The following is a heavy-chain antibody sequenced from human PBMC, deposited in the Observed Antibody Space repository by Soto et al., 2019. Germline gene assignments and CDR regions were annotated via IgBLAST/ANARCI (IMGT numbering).Heavy chain of an antibody. V-gene: IGHV1-69*01. J-gene: IGHJ4*01. D-gene: IGHD6-13*01. Sequence: QVQLVQSGAEVKRPGSSVKVSCKASGGIFSNYAISWVRQAPGHGPEWMGGIIPMFETPNYAHQFHGRVTITADGSTSTAYMELRSLTFEDTAVYYCARGPEYSSSWYFADWGHGTLVTVSS. CDR3: ARGPEYSSSWYFAD. CDR2: IIPMFETP. CDR1: GGIFSNYA.